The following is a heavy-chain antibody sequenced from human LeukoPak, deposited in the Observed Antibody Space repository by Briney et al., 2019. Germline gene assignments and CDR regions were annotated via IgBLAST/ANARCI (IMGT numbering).Heavy chain of an antibody. CDR3: ARRGYTSSFDY. CDR1: GGSFSGYS. J-gene: IGHJ4*02. D-gene: IGHD6-13*01. V-gene: IGHV4-34*01. CDR2: INHSGST. Sequence: SETLSLTCAAYGGSFSGYSWSWIRQPPGKGLEWIGEINHSGSTNDNPSLRSRVIVSVDTSKNQFSLKLSSVTAADTAVYYRARRGYTSSFDYWGQGTLVTVSS.